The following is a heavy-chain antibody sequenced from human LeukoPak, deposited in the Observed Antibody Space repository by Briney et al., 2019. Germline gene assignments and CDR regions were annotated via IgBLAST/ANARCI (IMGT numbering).Heavy chain of an antibody. Sequence: GGSLRLSCAASGFTFSSYSMTWVRQAPGKGLDWVSSITSSTNYIYYADSVKGRFTISRDDAKNTLYLQMNSLRAEDTAVYYCARDTNYYDSSGYYSGSDFDYWGQGTLVTVSS. CDR1: GFTFSSYS. J-gene: IGHJ4*02. V-gene: IGHV3-21*04. D-gene: IGHD3-22*01. CDR3: ARDTNYYDSSGYYSGSDFDY. CDR2: ITSSTNYI.